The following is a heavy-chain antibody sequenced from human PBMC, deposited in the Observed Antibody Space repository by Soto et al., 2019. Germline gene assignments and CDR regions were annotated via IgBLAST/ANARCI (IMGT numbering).Heavy chain of an antibody. Sequence: QVPLVESGGGVVQPGRSLRLSCAASGFTFSSYGMHWVRQAPGKGLEWVAVISYDGSNKYYADSVKGRFTISRDNSKNTLYLQMNSLRAEDTAVYYCAKEHYDILTYYYYYGMDVWGQGTTVTVSS. D-gene: IGHD3-9*01. CDR3: AKEHYDILTYYYYYGMDV. J-gene: IGHJ6*02. V-gene: IGHV3-30*18. CDR2: ISYDGSNK. CDR1: GFTFSSYG.